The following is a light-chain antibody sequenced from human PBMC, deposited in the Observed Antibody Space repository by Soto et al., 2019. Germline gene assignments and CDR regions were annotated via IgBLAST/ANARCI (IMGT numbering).Light chain of an antibody. CDR2: DNN. J-gene: IGLJ1*01. V-gene: IGLV1-44*01. CDR1: SSNIGRNT. Sequence: QSVLSQPPSASGTPGQRVAISCSGSSSNIGRNTVNWYQQLPGTAPKLLIYDNNRRPSGVPDRFSGSKSGTSASLAISGLQSEDVADYYCAAWDDSLTALNAFGTGTKVTI. CDR3: AAWDDSLTALNA.